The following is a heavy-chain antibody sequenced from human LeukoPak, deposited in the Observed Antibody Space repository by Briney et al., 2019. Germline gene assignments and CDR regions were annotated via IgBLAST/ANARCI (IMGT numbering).Heavy chain of an antibody. J-gene: IGHJ4*01. CDR3: AKKPQDYTNYYFDC. D-gene: IGHD4-11*01. CDR2: ISGSGGST. CDR1: GFTFSSYA. Sequence: GGSLRLSCAASGFTFSSYAMSWVRQAPGKGLEWVSGISGSGGSTSYADSVKGRFTLSRDNSKNTLYLQMNSLRAEDTAVYYCAKKPQDYTNYYFDCWGHGTLVTVSS. V-gene: IGHV3-23*01.